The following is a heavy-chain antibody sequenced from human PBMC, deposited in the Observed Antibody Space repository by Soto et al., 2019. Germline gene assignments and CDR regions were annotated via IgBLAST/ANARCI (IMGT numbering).Heavy chain of an antibody. CDR1: GGSFSGYY. CDR2: INHSGST. J-gene: IGHJ5*02. V-gene: IGHV4-34*01. CDR3: ASHGGYDFWSGYYSNWFDP. Sequence: PSEILSLTCAVYGGSFSGYYWSWIRQPPGKGLEWIGEINHSGSTNYNPSLKSRVTISVDTSKNQFSLKLSSVTAADTAVYYCASHGGYDFWSGYYSNWFDPWGQGTLVTVSS. D-gene: IGHD3-3*01.